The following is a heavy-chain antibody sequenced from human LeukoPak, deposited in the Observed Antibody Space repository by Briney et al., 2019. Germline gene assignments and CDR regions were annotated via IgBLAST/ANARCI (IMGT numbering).Heavy chain of an antibody. CDR3: VTVGMTSIWSYLRFDP. V-gene: IGHV3-64D*08. J-gene: IGHJ5*02. Sequence: PGGSLRLSCSASGFTFSTNSMHWVRQAPGKGLEFVSAITSNGGSTYYADSVKGRFTTSRDNSKNTLYLQMSSLRAEDTAVHYCVTVGMTSIWSYLRFDPRGQGTLVSVSS. D-gene: IGHD1-26*01. CDR2: ITSNGGST. CDR1: GFTFSTNS.